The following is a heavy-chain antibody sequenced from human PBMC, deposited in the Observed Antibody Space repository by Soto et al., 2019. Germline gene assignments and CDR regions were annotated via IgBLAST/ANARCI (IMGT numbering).Heavy chain of an antibody. V-gene: IGHV1-3*01. D-gene: IGHD3-22*01. CDR3: AIPGYYYDSSGYEDPVDY. CDR1: GNTVPNYA. CDR2: INGGNGNT. J-gene: IGHJ4*02. Sequence: ASVKVSCKASGNTVPNYAIHWVRQAPGQRLEWMGWINGGNGNTYYSEHFQGRFTISRDNSKNTLYLQMNSLRAEDTAVYYCAIPGYYYDSSGYEDPVDYWGQGTLVTVSS.